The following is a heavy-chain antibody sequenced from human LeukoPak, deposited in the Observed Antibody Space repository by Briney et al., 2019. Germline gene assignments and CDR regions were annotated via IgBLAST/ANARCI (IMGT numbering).Heavy chain of an antibody. CDR3: AKDFDYGGNSGDAYDI. CDR2: ISGSGAST. CDR1: GFTFSRYA. Sequence: AGSLRLSCAASGFTFSRYAMSWVRQAPGKGLEWVSAISGSGASTYYADSVKGRFTISRDNSKNTLYPQMNSLRAEDTAIYYCAKDFDYGGNSGDAYDIWGQGTVVAVSS. J-gene: IGHJ3*02. D-gene: IGHD4-23*01. V-gene: IGHV3-23*01.